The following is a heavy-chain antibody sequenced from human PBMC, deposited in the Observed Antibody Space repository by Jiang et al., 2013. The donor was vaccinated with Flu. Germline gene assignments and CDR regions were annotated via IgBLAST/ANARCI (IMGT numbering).Heavy chain of an antibody. J-gene: IGHJ6*02. CDR1: GFTFTSYG. CDR3: AREDPRGPFYYGMDV. CDR2: ISYDGSHK. V-gene: IGHV3-30*03. Sequence: QLLESGGGVVQPGRSLRLSCAASGFTFTSYGMHWVRQAPGTGLEWVALISYDGSHKYYSGSLKGRFSISRDNSQNTVYLQMNSLSGEDTAVYYCAREDPRGPFYYGMDVWDQGTAVTVSS.